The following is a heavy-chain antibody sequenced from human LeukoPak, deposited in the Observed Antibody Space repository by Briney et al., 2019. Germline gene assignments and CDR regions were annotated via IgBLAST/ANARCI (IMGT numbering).Heavy chain of an antibody. V-gene: IGHV4-59*08. CDR2: IYYSGST. CDR3: AGFRTTSAFDI. Sequence: SETLSLTCTASGGSISSYYWSWVRQPPGKGLEWVGYIYYSGSTNYNPSLKSRVTISVDTSKNQLSLKLSSVTTADTAVYYCAGFRTTSAFDIWGQGTMVTVSS. CDR1: GGSISSYY. D-gene: IGHD1-7*01. J-gene: IGHJ3*02.